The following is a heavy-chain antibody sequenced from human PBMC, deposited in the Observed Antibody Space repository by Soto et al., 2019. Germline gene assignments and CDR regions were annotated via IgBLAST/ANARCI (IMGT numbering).Heavy chain of an antibody. CDR2: VYATGTI. CDR1: GGSMSKFY. Sequence: SETLSLTCSVSGGSMSKFYWSCIRKTAGKGLEWMGLVYATGTIDYNPSLRSRIAMSVDISKKTFSLRLRSVTAADTGVYYCVRDGSKTLRDCSDPWAQGIVVTASS. D-gene: IGHD4-17*01. CDR3: VRDGSKTLRDCSDP. J-gene: IGHJ5*02. V-gene: IGHV4-4*07.